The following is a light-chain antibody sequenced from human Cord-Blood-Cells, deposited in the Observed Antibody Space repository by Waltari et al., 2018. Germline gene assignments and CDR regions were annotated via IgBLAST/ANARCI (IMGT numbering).Light chain of an antibody. CDR1: QSISSY. CDR3: QQSYSTPRT. CDR2: AAS. Sequence: DIQMTQSPSSLSASVVDRVTITCRARQSISSYLNWNQQKPGKAPKLLIYAASSLQSGVPSRFSGSGSGTDFTLTISSLQPEDCATYYCQQSYSTPRTFGQGTKVEIK. V-gene: IGKV1-39*01. J-gene: IGKJ1*01.